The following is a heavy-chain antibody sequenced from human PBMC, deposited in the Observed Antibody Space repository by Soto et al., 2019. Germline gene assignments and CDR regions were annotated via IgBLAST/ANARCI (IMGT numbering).Heavy chain of an antibody. CDR1: GGSISSGGYY. CDR3: AIYDSSGSRGFQH. Sequence: QVQLQESGPGLVKPSQTLSLTCTVSGGSISSGGYYWSWIRQHPGTGLEWIGYIYYSGSTYYNPSLKSRVTISVDTSKNQFSLKLSSVTAADTAVYYCAIYDSSGSRGFQHWGQGTLVTVSS. CDR2: IYYSGST. D-gene: IGHD3-22*01. J-gene: IGHJ1*01. V-gene: IGHV4-31*03.